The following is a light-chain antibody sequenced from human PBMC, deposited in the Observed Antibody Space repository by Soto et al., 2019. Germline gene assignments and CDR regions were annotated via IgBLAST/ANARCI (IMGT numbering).Light chain of an antibody. V-gene: IGLV1-47*01. Sequence: QSVLTQPPSLSGTPGQTVTISCIGSRPNIGSAIVHWYQQLPGTAPKHLIYMNSQRPSGVPDRFSGSKSGTSASLVITGLRPEDEADYYCVAWDDNLGSRVFGGGTKVTVL. J-gene: IGLJ3*02. CDR1: RPNIGSAI. CDR2: MNS. CDR3: VAWDDNLGSRV.